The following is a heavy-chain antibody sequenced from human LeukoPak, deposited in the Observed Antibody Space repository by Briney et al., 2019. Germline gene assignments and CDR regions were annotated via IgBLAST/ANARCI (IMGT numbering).Heavy chain of an antibody. CDR3: AREWQGGIAAAGTRIEGDY. CDR2: IKQDRSEK. CDR1: GFTFDDYA. D-gene: IGHD6-13*01. J-gene: IGHJ4*02. Sequence: GGSLRLSCAASGFTFDDYAMHWVRQAPGKGLEWVANIKQDRSEKNYVDSVKGRFTISRDNAENSLFLQMNSLRVEDTAVYYCAREWQGGIAAAGTRIEGDYWGQGTLVAVSS. V-gene: IGHV3-7*01.